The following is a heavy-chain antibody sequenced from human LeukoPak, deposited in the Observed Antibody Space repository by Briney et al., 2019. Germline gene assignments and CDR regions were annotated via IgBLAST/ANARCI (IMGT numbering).Heavy chain of an antibody. V-gene: IGHV3-11*01. CDR3: AKGSGSGWYGWFAP. J-gene: IGHJ5*02. D-gene: IGHD6-19*01. CDR1: GFIFSDYY. Sequence: GGSLRLSCAASGFIFSDYYMNWIRQAPGKGPEWVSSINSGGTAVHYSDSVKGRFTVSRDNAKNSLILQLNSLRAEDTAVYYCAKGSGSGWYGWFAPWGQGTLVTVSS. CDR2: INSGGTAV.